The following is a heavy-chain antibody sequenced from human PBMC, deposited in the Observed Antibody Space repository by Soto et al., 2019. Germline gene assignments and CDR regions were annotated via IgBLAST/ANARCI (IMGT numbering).Heavy chain of an antibody. CDR1: GFTFSNYA. CDR2: VSYDGGNK. D-gene: IGHD4-17*01. CDR3: ARGSYGDYLDY. Sequence: QVQLVESGRGVVQPGRSLRLSCAASGFTFSNYALHWVRQAPGRGLEWVAVVSYDGGNKYYADSVKGRLTISRDNSKNTLYLQVNSVRVEDTAVYYCARGSYGDYLDYWGQGTLVTVSS. V-gene: IGHV3-30-3*01. J-gene: IGHJ4*02.